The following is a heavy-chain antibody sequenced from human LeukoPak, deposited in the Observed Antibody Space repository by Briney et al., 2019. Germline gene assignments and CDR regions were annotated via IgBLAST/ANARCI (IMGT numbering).Heavy chain of an antibody. Sequence: GGSLRLSCAASGFTFSSYAMHWVRQAPGKGLEWVAVISYDGSNKYYADSVKGRFTISRDNSKNTLYLQMNSLRAEDTAVYYCARHDILTGYYDMHFDYWAREPWSPSPQ. D-gene: IGHD3-9*01. CDR1: GFTFSSYA. CDR3: ARHDILTGYYDMHFDY. V-gene: IGHV3-30*04. CDR2: ISYDGSNK. J-gene: IGHJ4*02.